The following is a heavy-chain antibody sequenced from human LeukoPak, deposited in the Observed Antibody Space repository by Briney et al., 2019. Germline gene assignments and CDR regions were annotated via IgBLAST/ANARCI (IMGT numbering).Heavy chain of an antibody. CDR2: IKQDGSEK. D-gene: IGHD2-2*01. J-gene: IGHJ3*02. V-gene: IGHV3-7*01. CDR1: GFTFRSYW. CDR3: ARDTQLLSAFDI. Sequence: GGSLKLSCAPAGFTFRSYWMSWVRQAPGKGLEWVANIKQDGSEKYYVDSVKGRFTISRDNAQNSLYLQMNSLRAEDTAVYYCARDTQLLSAFDIWGQGTMVTVSS.